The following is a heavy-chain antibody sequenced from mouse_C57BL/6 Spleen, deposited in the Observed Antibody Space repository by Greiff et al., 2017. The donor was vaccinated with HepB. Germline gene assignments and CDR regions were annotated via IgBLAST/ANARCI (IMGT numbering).Heavy chain of an antibody. V-gene: IGHV1-69*01. CDR1: GYTFTSYW. J-gene: IGHJ2*01. CDR3: ARREREGFDY. CDR2: IDPSDSYT. Sequence: QVQLQQPGAELVMPGASVKLSCKASGYTFTSYWMHWVKQRPGQGLEWIGEIDPSDSYTNYNQKFKGKSTLTVDKSSSTAYMQLSSLTSEDSAVYYCARREREGFDYWGQGTTLTVSS.